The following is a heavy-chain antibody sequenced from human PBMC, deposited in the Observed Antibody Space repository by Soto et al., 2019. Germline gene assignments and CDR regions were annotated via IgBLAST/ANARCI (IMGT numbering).Heavy chain of an antibody. CDR3: AREGEGTPPFPIQYSYYFDY. CDR2: INHSGST. D-gene: IGHD4-4*01. J-gene: IGHJ4*02. Sequence: QVQLQQWGAGLLKPSETLSLTCAVYGGSFSGYYWSWIRQPPGKGLEWIGEINHSGSTNYNPSLKSRVTISVDTSKNQFSLKLSSVTAADTAVYYCAREGEGTPPFPIQYSYYFDYWGQGTLVTVSS. CDR1: GGSFSGYY. V-gene: IGHV4-34*01.